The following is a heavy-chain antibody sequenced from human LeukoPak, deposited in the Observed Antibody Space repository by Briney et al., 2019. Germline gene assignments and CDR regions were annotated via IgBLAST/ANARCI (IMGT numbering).Heavy chain of an antibody. CDR2: IYYSGST. J-gene: IGHJ5*02. Sequence: SETLSLTCTVSGGSISSGDYYWSWIRQPPGKGLEWIGYIYYSGSTYYNPSLKSRVTISVDTSKNQFSLKLSSVTAADTAVYYCARGRYYYDSRGYYHRWGQGTLVTVSS. CDR1: GGSISSGDYY. CDR3: ARGRYYYDSRGYYHR. V-gene: IGHV4-30-4*01. D-gene: IGHD3-22*01.